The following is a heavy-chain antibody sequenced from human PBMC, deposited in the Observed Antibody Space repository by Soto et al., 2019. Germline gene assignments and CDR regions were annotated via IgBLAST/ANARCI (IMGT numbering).Heavy chain of an antibody. V-gene: IGHV3-23*01. CDR1: GFTFISYA. Sequence: LRLSFAASGFTFISYAVSWVRQAPGKGPEWISSISGSGSTIYYADSVKGRFTISRDNSKNTLYLQMSSLRAEDTAVYYCAKVFYYYDSSGYYYFDYWGQGTLVTVSS. CDR3: AKVFYYYDSSGYYYFDY. CDR2: ISGSGSTI. J-gene: IGHJ4*02. D-gene: IGHD3-22*01.